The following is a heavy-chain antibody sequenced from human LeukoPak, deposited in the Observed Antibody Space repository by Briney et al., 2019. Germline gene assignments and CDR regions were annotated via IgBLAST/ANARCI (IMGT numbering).Heavy chain of an antibody. J-gene: IGHJ4*02. Sequence: SGPTLVKPTQTLTLTCTFSGFSLSTSGVGVGWIRQPPGKALEWLGLIYWNDDERYSPSLKSRLTITKDTSKNQVVLTMTNMDPVDTATYYCAHRGGAVAGLYYFDYWGQGTLVTVSS. V-gene: IGHV2-5*01. CDR2: IYWNDDE. CDR1: GFSLSTSGVG. D-gene: IGHD6-19*01. CDR3: AHRGGAVAGLYYFDY.